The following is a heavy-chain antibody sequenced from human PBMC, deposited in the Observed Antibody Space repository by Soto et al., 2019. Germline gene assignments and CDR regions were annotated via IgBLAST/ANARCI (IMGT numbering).Heavy chain of an antibody. Sequence: ASVKVSCKTSGYTFTNHGINWVRQAPGQGLEWMGWINPYNANTNYAQKLQGRVAMTTDTSTSTAYMDLGSLTSDDTAVYYCARDRVAGIWGDAFDIWGQGTMVT. V-gene: IGHV1-18*04. J-gene: IGHJ3*02. D-gene: IGHD3-16*01. CDR1: GYTFTNHG. CDR3: ARDRVAGIWGDAFDI. CDR2: INPYNANT.